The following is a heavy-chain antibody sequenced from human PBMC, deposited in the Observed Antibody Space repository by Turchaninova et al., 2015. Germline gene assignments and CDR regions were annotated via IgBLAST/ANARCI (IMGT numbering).Heavy chain of an antibody. CDR1: GFTFDDYA. V-gene: IGHV3-9*01. CDR2: ISWTSGSI. J-gene: IGHJ5*02. CDR3: AKDYCSGGSCYSHWFDP. D-gene: IGHD2-15*01. Sequence: GLVQPGRSLRLSCAASGFTFDDYAMHWVRQAPGKGLEWVSGISWTSGSIGYADSVKGRFTISRDNAKNSLYLQMNSLSAEDTALYYCAKDYCSGGSCYSHWFDPWGQGTLVTVSS.